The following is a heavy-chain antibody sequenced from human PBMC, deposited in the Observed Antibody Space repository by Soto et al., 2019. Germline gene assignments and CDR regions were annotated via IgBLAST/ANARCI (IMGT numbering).Heavy chain of an antibody. D-gene: IGHD3-22*01. CDR1: GESLSASY. V-gene: IGHV4-34*01. CDR3: ARRSRITMIVVPYTWFDP. CDR2: INHNGNA. Sequence: QVQLQQWGAGLLKPSETLSLTCAVYGESLSASYWSWIRQPPGKGLEWIGDINHNGNADYNPSLKRRLSISVAKSTNQFSLNLISVTAAATAVYYCARRSRITMIVVPYTWFDPWGQGTLVTVSS. J-gene: IGHJ5*02.